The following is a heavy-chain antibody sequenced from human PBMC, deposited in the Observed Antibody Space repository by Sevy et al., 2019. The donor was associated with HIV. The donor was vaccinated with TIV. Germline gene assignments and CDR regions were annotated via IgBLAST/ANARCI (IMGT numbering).Heavy chain of an antibody. Sequence: GGSLRLSCAASGFTFSSYWMSWVRQAPGKRLEWVANIKQDGSEKYYVDSVKGRFTISRDNAKNSLYLQMNSLRAEDTAVYYCASSLGELSFFYYYDMDVWGKGTTVTVSS. V-gene: IGHV3-7*01. J-gene: IGHJ6*03. CDR2: IKQDGSEK. D-gene: IGHD3-16*02. CDR3: ASSLGELSFFYYYDMDV. CDR1: GFTFSSYW.